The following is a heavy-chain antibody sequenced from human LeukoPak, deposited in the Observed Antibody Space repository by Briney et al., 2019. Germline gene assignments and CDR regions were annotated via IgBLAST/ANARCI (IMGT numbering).Heavy chain of an antibody. J-gene: IGHJ5*02. CDR1: GGSYSGFY. V-gene: IGHV4-34*01. Sequence: SETLALTCGVYGGSYSGFYWSWIRQPPGKGLERIGEINHSGSTNYNPSLKSRVTISVDTSKNQFSLKLSSATAADTAVYYCARVGLVAIKNYGDWFDPWGQGTLVTVSS. CDR3: ARVGLVAIKNYGDWFDP. CDR2: INHSGST. D-gene: IGHD4-17*01.